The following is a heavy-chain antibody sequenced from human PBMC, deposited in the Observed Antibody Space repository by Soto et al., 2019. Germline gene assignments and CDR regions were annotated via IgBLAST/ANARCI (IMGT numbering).Heavy chain of an antibody. D-gene: IGHD4-17*01. CDR3: ARGPATVTTYYYGMDV. CDR2: ISAYNGNT. Sequence: AAVKISCKASGYTFTSYGISWVRQATKQGLEWMGWISAYNGNTNYAQKLQGRVTMTTDTSTSTAYMELRSLRSDDTAVYYCARGPATVTTYYYGMDVWGQGTTVTVSS. V-gene: IGHV1-18*01. J-gene: IGHJ6*02. CDR1: GYTFTSYG.